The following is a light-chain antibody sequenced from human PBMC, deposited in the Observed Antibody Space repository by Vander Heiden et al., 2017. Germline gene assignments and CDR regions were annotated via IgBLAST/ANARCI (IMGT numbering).Light chain of an antibody. CDR3: QQDGSSPWT. CDR2: GAS. J-gene: IGKJ1*01. Sequence: DIVFTLSPRTLSLSPGERATLSCRASQSVSSSYLAWYQQKPGQAPRLLIYGASSRATGIPDRFSGSGSGTDFTLTISRLEPEDFAVYYCQQDGSSPWTFGQGTKVEIK. V-gene: IGKV3-20*01. CDR1: QSVSSSY.